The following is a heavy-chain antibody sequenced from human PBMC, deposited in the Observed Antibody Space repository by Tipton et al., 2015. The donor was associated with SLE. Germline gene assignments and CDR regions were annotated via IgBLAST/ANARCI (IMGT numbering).Heavy chain of an antibody. CDR2: IHHRGST. D-gene: IGHD1-7*01. CDR1: GASITSSDW. CDR3: ARATDWNLSPDV. V-gene: IGHV4-4*02. J-gene: IGHJ6*04. Sequence: TLSLTCAVSGASITSSDWWSWVRQPPGKGLEYIGEIHHRGSTNYKSSLRGRVTISVDKSKNQFSLKMNSVIAADTAVYYCARATDWNLSPDVWGKGTTVTVSS.